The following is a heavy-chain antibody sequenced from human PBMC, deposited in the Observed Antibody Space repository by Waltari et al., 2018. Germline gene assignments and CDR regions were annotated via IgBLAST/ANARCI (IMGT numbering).Heavy chain of an antibody. V-gene: IGHV2-70*01. J-gene: IGHJ4*02. CDR1: GFSLTPTGMS. Sequence: QVTLRESGPALVKPTQTLTLTCTFSGFSLTPTGMSVSWIRQPPGKALEWLALLDSYDDKYYTTSLKTRLTISRDTSKSQVVLRMTNMYPVDTATYFCARVTKGGNSYFDFWGQGTLVTVSS. D-gene: IGHD2-21*02. CDR3: ARVTKGGNSYFDF. CDR2: LDSYDDK.